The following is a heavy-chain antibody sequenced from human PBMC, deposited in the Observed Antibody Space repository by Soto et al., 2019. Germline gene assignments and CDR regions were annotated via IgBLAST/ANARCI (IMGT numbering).Heavy chain of an antibody. CDR1: GYTFTSYG. CDR2: ISAYNGNT. D-gene: IGHD2-2*01. V-gene: IGHV1-18*01. CDR3: ARDRYIGVVPGAREDYLYYCGMDA. Sequence: QVQLVQSGAEAKKPGASVKVACKASGYTFTSYGISWVRQAPGQGLAWMGWISAYNGNTNSAQKPQGRGTSPTDTSTSTAYMELRSLQSDDTAADSCARDRYIGVVPGAREDYLYYCGMDAWGQVTTVTVSS. J-gene: IGHJ6*02.